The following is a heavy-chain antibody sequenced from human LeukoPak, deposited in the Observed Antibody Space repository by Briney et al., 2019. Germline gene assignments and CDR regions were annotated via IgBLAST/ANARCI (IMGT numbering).Heavy chain of an antibody. CDR2: VSLAGVR. V-gene: IGHV4-4*02. J-gene: IGHJ4*02. D-gene: IGHD2-8*01. Sequence: PSGTLSHTCGLSGGSITTANWWSWARPFPGKGLQWLGEVSLAGVRNYNPSLTSPVTMSLDRAKNLLSLNLNSVTAADTAVYYCSRENGAFSPFGYGGQGILVTV. CDR1: GGSITTANW. CDR3: SRENGAFSPFGY.